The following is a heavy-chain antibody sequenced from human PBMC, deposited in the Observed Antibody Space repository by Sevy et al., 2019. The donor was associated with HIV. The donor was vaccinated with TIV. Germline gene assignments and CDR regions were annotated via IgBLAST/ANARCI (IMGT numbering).Heavy chain of an antibody. CDR2: ISYDGSNK. CDR3: AKCGGDCYSRGYLDY. J-gene: IGHJ4*02. V-gene: IGHV3-30-3*02. D-gene: IGHD2-21*02. CDR1: GFTFSSYS. Sequence: GGSLRLSCAVSGFTFSSYSMHWVRQAPGKGLERVTVISYDGSNKYYADSVKDRFTISRDNLKNTLYLQMNSLRAEDTAVYYCAKCGGDCYSRGYLDYWGQGTLVTVSS.